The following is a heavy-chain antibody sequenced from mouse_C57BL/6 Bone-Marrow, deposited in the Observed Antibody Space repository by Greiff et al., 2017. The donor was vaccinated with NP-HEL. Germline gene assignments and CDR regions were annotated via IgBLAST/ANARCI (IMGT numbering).Heavy chain of an antibody. CDR1: GYTFTSYW. Sequence: VQLQQPGAELVKPGASVKLSCKASGYTFTSYWMQWVKQRPGQGLEWIGEIDPSDSYTNYNQKFKGKATLTVDTSSSTAYMQLSSLTSEDSAVYYCARDYYGRSYGAYWGQGTLVTVSA. J-gene: IGHJ3*01. CDR3: ARDYYGRSYGAY. D-gene: IGHD1-1*01. V-gene: IGHV1-50*01. CDR2: IDPSDSYT.